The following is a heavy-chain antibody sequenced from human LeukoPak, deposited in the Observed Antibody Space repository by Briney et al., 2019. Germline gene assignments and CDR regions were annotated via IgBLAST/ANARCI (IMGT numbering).Heavy chain of an antibody. CDR2: ISYDGSNK. Sequence: GRSLRLSCAASGFTFSSYGMHWVRQAPGKGLEWVAVISYDGSNKYYADSVKGRFTISRDNSKNTLYLQMNSLRAEDTAVYYCAKGYSGYDHFDAFDIWGQGTMVTVSS. D-gene: IGHD5-12*01. V-gene: IGHV3-30*18. J-gene: IGHJ3*02. CDR3: AKGYSGYDHFDAFDI. CDR1: GFTFSSYG.